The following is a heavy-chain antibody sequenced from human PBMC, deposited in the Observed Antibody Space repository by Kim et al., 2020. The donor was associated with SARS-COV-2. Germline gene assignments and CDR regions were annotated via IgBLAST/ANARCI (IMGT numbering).Heavy chain of an antibody. CDR1: GGSFSGYY. CDR2: INHSGST. V-gene: IGHV4-34*01. CDR3: ARGRGHTYPPFRLFGY. D-gene: IGHD2-2*02. J-gene: IGHJ4*02. Sequence: SETLSLTCAVYGGSFSGYYWSWIRQPPGKGLEWIGEINHSGSTNYNPSLKSRVTISVDTSKNQFSLKLSSVTAADTAVYYCARGRGHTYPPFRLFGYWGQGTLVTVSS.